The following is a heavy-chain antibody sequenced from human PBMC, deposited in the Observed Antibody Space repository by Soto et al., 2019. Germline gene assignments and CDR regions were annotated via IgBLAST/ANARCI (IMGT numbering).Heavy chain of an antibody. V-gene: IGHV3-23*01. CDR1: GFMFSSYV. Sequence: EVQLLESGGGLVQPGGSLRLSCAASGFMFSSYVMSWVRQAPGKGLEWVSGVSGSGSRKYYADSVKGRFSISRDNSRNTLYLQLNSLRAEDTAVYYCAVLTTVTDADYWGQGTLVTVPS. CDR2: VSGSGSRK. CDR3: AVLTTVTDADY. D-gene: IGHD4-17*01. J-gene: IGHJ4*02.